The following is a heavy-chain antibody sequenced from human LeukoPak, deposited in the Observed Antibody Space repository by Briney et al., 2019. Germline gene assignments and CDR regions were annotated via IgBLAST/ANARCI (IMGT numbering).Heavy chain of an antibody. J-gene: IGHJ4*02. V-gene: IGHV3-49*03. CDR3: ARGGITMIRGGLDS. CDR2: IRSKTYGGTT. Sequence: GGSLRLSCSTSGFTFGDYSMTWFRQTPGMGLEWVGFIRSKTYGGTTDFAASVKGRFTISRDDSKSIAYLQMDNLKTEDTAVYYCARGGITMIRGGLDSWGQGTLVTVSS. CDR1: GFTFGDYS. D-gene: IGHD3-10*01.